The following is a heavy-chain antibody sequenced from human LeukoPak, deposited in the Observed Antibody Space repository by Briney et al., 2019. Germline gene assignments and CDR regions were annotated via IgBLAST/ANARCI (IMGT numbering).Heavy chain of an antibody. CDR2: INPNSGGT. J-gene: IGHJ4*02. D-gene: IGHD3-9*01. CDR3: ARDPVKYYDILTGYRSGYYFDY. V-gene: IGHV1-2*02. Sequence: ASVKVSCKASGYTFTGYYMHWVRQAPGQGLEWMGWINPNSGGTNYAQKFQGRVTMTRDTSTSTVYMELSSLRSEDTAVYYCARDPVKYYDILTGYRSGYYFDYWGQGTLVTVSS. CDR1: GYTFTGYY.